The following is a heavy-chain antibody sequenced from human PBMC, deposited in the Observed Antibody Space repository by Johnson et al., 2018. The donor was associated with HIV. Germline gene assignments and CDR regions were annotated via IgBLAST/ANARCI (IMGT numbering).Heavy chain of an antibody. CDR2: ISSNGGST. D-gene: IGHD2-15*01. V-gene: IGHV3-64*01. CDR1: GFSFSSYG. J-gene: IGHJ3*02. CDR3: ATPQEGYSAFDI. Sequence: VQLVESGGGLVQPGGSLRLSCAASGFSFSSYGVHWVRQAPGKGLEYVSSISSNGGSTYYANSVKGRLTISRDNSKNTLYLQMGSLRAEDTAVYYCATPQEGYSAFDIWGQGTMVTVSS.